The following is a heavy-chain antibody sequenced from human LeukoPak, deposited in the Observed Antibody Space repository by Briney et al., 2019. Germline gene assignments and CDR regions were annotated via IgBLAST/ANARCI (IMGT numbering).Heavy chain of an antibody. CDR2: IYYSGST. V-gene: IGHV4-31*03. Sequence: PSETLSLTCTVSGGSISSGGYYWSWIRQHPGKGLEWIGYIYYSGSTYYNPSLKSRVTMSVDTSKNQFSLKLSSVTAADTAVYYCATQRFFEYSSSPNPSKAFDIWGQGTMVTVSS. J-gene: IGHJ3*02. D-gene: IGHD6-6*01. CDR3: ATQRFFEYSSSPNPSKAFDI. CDR1: GGSISSGGYY.